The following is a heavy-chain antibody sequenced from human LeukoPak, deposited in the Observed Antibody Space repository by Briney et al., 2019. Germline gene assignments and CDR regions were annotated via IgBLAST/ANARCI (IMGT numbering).Heavy chain of an antibody. V-gene: IGHV4-61*05. CDR1: GDSISSSSSY. Sequence: SETLSLTCSVSGDSISSSSSYWGWIRQPPGKGLEWIGYIHYSGSTHYNPSLKSRVTISVDTSKNQVSLKLRSVTAADTAVYYCARTTEGYAGGPGYSYYYYMDVWGKGTTVTISS. CDR2: IHYSGST. CDR3: ARTTEGYAGGPGYSYYYYMDV. D-gene: IGHD5-12*01. J-gene: IGHJ6*03.